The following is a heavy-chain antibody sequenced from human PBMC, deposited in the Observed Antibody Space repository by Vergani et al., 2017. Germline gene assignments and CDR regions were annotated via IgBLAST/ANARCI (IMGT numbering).Heavy chain of an antibody. D-gene: IGHD6-19*01. CDR2: ISSSSSTI. V-gene: IGHV3-48*01. CDR1: GFTFSSYS. J-gene: IGHJ3*02. CDR3: AGRLGYAFDI. Sequence: EVQLVESGGGLVQPGGSLRLSCAASGFTFSSYSMNWVRQPPGKGLEWVSYISSSSSTIYYADSVKGRFTISRDNAKNSLYLRMNSLRAEDTAVYYCAGRLGYAFDIWGQGTMVTVSS.